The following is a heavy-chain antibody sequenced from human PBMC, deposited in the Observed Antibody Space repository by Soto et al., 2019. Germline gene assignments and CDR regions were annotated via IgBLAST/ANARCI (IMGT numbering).Heavy chain of an antibody. J-gene: IGHJ5*02. Sequence: QVQLQESDPGLVKPSGTLSLTCAVSGGSISSSNWWSWVRQPPGKGLEWIGEIYHSGSTNYNPSLKSRVTISVDKPKNQFSLKLSSVTAADMAVYYCARAAMVRGVIITGGRWFDPWGQGTLVTVSS. D-gene: IGHD3-10*01. CDR3: ARAAMVRGVIITGGRWFDP. V-gene: IGHV4-4*02. CDR1: GGSISSSNW. CDR2: IYHSGST.